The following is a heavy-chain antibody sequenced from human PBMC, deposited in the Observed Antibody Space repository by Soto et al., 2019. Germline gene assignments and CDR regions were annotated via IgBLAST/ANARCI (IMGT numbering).Heavy chain of an antibody. D-gene: IGHD5-12*01. Sequence: EVQLLQSGGGLVQPGGSLRLSCAASGFTFSSYTINWVRQAPGKGLEWVSGISGGGDKIWQPDSVKGRFTISRDNSKNTAYLQTNSLRADDTAVYYCARWDGYGDYWGQGTLVTVSS. CDR1: GFTFSSYT. CDR2: ISGGGDKI. J-gene: IGHJ4*02. V-gene: IGHV3-23*01. CDR3: ARWDGYGDY.